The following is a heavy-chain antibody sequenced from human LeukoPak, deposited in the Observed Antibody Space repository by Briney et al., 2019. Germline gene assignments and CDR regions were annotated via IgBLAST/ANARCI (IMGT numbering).Heavy chain of an antibody. D-gene: IGHD3-9*01. CDR2: IYYSGST. Sequence: SETLSLTCTVSGGSISSYYWSWIRQPPGEGLEWIGYIYYSGSTNYNPSLKSRVTISVDTSKNQFSLKLSSVTAADTAVYYCARESPKFDHAFDIWGQGTMVTVSS. V-gene: IGHV4-59*01. CDR3: ARESPKFDHAFDI. J-gene: IGHJ3*02. CDR1: GGSISSYY.